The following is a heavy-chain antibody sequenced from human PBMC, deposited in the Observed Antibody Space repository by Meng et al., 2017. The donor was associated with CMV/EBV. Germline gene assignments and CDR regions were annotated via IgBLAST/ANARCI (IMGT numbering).Heavy chain of an antibody. Sequence: VRRVQLGAGMKKPGASVKVSCTTSRFTFSDYYIHWVRQAPGQGLEWMGWVNSNNDATNYARKFQGRVSMTRDTSISTAHMELSRLMSDDTAVYYCVRSSGWSLFDYWGQGTLVTVSS. J-gene: IGHJ4*02. V-gene: IGHV1-2*02. CDR1: RFTFSDYY. D-gene: IGHD6-19*01. CDR3: VRSSGWSLFDY. CDR2: VNSNNDAT.